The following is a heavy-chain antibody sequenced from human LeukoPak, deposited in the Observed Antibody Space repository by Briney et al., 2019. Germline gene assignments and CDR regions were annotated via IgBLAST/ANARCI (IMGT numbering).Heavy chain of an antibody. D-gene: IGHD3-22*01. CDR1: GGSIGDYY. CDR3: ARQTRYYDSSGYPVLGIFDP. V-gene: IGHV4-59*01. Sequence: SETLSLTCSVSGGSIGDYYWSWIRQPPGKGLDWVGYLPNSGSSYYNPSLRSRVTMSLDTSNNRISLRLSSVTAADTAVYYCARQTRYYDSSGYPVLGIFDPWGQGTTVTVSS. CDR2: LPNSGSS. J-gene: IGHJ3*01.